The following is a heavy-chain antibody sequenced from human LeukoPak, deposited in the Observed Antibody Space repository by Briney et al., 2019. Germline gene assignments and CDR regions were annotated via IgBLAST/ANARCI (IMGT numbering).Heavy chain of an antibody. CDR2: ISGSGGRT. CDR1: GFTFSSYA. CDR3: ARDPNGDYIGAFDI. V-gene: IGHV3-23*01. D-gene: IGHD4-17*01. J-gene: IGHJ3*02. Sequence: AGGSLRLSCAASGFTFSSYAMMWLRQAPGKGLEWVSAISGSGGRTLYADSVKGRFTISRDNSKNTLYLQMSSLRAEDTAVYYCARDPNGDYIGAFDIWGQGTMVTVSS.